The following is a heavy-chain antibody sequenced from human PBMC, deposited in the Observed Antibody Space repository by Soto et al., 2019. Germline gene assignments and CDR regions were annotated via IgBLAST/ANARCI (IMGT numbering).Heavy chain of an antibody. Sequence: GESLKSSCKGSGYSFTSYWIGWVRQMPGKGLEWMGIIYPGDSDTRYSPSFQGQVTISADKSISTAYLQWSSLKASDTAMYYCAREVPCSGGSCALFDPWGQGTLVTVSS. CDR2: IYPGDSDT. V-gene: IGHV5-51*01. CDR1: GYSFTSYW. CDR3: AREVPCSGGSCALFDP. D-gene: IGHD2-15*01. J-gene: IGHJ5*02.